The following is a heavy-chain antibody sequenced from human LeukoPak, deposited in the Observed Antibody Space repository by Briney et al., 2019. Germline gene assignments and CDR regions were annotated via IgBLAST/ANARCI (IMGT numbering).Heavy chain of an antibody. J-gene: IGHJ4*02. CDR3: ATAGYSSDWYYFDY. D-gene: IGHD6-19*01. CDR1: EYKFTNYW. Sequence: GESLKISCKGSEYKFTNYWIGWVRQLPGKGLEWMGLIYPGDFDTKYSPSFRGQVTISADILISTAYLQWSSLKASDTAMYYCATAGYSSDWYYFDYWGQGTLVTVSS. CDR2: IYPGDFDT. V-gene: IGHV5-51*04.